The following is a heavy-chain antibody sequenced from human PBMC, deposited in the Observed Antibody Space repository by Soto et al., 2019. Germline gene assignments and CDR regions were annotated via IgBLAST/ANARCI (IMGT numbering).Heavy chain of an antibody. J-gene: IGHJ3*02. CDR2: IIPIFGTA. CDR3: RGIVGAFDI. Sequence: QVQLVQSGAEVKKPGSSVKVSCKASGGTFSSYAISWVRQAPGQGLEWMGGIIPIFGTANYAQKFQGRVTITADKSTSPAYGGVGSLKFEDRAVFYWRGIVGAFDIGGQGKMVTVSS. V-gene: IGHV1-69*06. D-gene: IGHD1-26*01. CDR1: GGTFSSYA.